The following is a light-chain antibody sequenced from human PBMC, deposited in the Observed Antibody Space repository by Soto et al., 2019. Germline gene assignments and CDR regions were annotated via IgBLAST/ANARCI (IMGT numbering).Light chain of an antibody. CDR2: SNN. CDR3: SSYTNINTRACV. Sequence: QSVLTQPPSASGTPGQRVSISCSGSSSSIGSNTVSWYQQLPGTAPKLLIYSNNQRPSGVPDRFSGSKSGTSASLTISGLQAEDEAEYYCSSYTNINTRACVFGTGTKLTVL. CDR1: SSSIGSNT. J-gene: IGLJ1*01. V-gene: IGLV1-44*01.